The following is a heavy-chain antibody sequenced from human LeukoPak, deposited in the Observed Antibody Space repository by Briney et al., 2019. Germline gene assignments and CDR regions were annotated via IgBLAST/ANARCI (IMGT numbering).Heavy chain of an antibody. V-gene: IGHV1-46*01. CDR1: GYTFTGYY. CDR2: INPSGGST. CDR3: ARDFHRRPIVVVPAAILWFDP. Sequence: ASVKVSCKASGYTFTGYYMHWVRQAPGQGLEWMGIINPSGGSTSYAQKFQGRVTMTRDTSTSTVYMELSSLRSEDTAVYYCARDFHRRPIVVVPAAILWFDPWGQGTLVTVSS. J-gene: IGHJ5*02. D-gene: IGHD2-2*01.